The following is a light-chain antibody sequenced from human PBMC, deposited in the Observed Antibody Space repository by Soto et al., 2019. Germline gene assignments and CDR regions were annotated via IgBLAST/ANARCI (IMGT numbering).Light chain of an antibody. CDR1: QSGSSSY. V-gene: IGKV3-20*01. Sequence: VVTQSPCALSFSPGDRATLSGRASQSGSSSYLAWYHQKPGQAPRLLIYSASSMDTGIPDRFSGSGSGPACTLTLSRLKPEDCAVEYCQQFDSSSYTFGQRTKLQIK. CDR3: QQFDSSSYT. J-gene: IGKJ2*01. CDR2: SAS.